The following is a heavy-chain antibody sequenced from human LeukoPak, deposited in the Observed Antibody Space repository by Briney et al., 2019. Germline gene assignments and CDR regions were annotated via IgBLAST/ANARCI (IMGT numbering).Heavy chain of an antibody. Sequence: GRSLRLSCAASGFTFSSYAMHWVRQAPGKGLEWVAVISYDGSNKYYADSAKGRFTISRDNSKTTLYLQMNSLRAEDTAVYYCARDANFGYDAFDIWGQGTMVTVSS. J-gene: IGHJ3*02. CDR1: GFTFSSYA. CDR3: ARDANFGYDAFDI. V-gene: IGHV3-30-3*01. CDR2: ISYDGSNK. D-gene: IGHD3-10*01.